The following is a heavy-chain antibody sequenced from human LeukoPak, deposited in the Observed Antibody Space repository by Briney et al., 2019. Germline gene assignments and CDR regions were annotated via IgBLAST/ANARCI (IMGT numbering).Heavy chain of an antibody. V-gene: IGHV4-4*07. CDR1: GGSFSGYY. CDR3: ARDVGRGYSYGYRAFDI. Sequence: PSETLSLTCAVYGGSFSGYYWSWIRQPAGKGLEWIGRIYTSGSTNYNPSLKSRVTMSVDTSKNQFSLKLSSVTAADTAVYYCARDVGRGYSYGYRAFDIWGQGTMVTVSS. CDR2: IYTSGST. J-gene: IGHJ3*02. D-gene: IGHD5-18*01.